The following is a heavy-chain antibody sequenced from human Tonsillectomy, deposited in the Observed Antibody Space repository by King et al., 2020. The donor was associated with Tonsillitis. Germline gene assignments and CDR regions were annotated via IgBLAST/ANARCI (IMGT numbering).Heavy chain of an antibody. CDR3: AHSRELLWCGELRTWFDP. Sequence: TLKESGPTLVKPTQTLTLTCTFSGFSLSTSGVGVGWIRQPPGKALEWLALIYWNDDKRYSPSLKSRLTITKDTSKNQVVLTMTNMDPVDTATYYCAHSRELLWCGELRTWFDPWGQGTMVTVSS. J-gene: IGHJ5*02. V-gene: IGHV2-5*01. CDR2: IYWNDDK. D-gene: IGHD3-10*01. CDR1: GFSLSTSGVG.